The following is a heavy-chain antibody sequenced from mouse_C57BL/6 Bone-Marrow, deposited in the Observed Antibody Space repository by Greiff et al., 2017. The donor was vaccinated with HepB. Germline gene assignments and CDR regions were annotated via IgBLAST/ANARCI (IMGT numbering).Heavy chain of an antibody. Sequence: EVKVVESGGGLVKPGGSLKLSCAASGFTFSDYGMHWVRQAPEKGLEWVAYISSGSSTIYYADTVKVRFTISRDNAKNTLFLQMTSLRSEDTAMYYCARDGSSPFAYWGQGTLVTVSA. J-gene: IGHJ3*01. D-gene: IGHD1-1*01. CDR2: ISSGSSTI. CDR3: ARDGSSPFAY. CDR1: GFTFSDYG. V-gene: IGHV5-17*01.